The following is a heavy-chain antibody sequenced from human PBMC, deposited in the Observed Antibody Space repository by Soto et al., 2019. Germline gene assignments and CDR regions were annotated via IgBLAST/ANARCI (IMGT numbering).Heavy chain of an antibody. CDR2: IYHSGNN. D-gene: IGHD1-1*01. CDR1: GASISTNNW. V-gene: IGHV4-4*02. CDR3: ARGPSTNPYLDY. Sequence: QVQLQESGPGLVKPSGTLSLTCAVSGASISTNNWWTWVRQPPGKGLEWIGEIYHSGNNNYNPSLKSRVTISIDKSNNQFSLNLRSVTAADTAVYYCARGPSTNPYLDYWGQGTLVTVSS. J-gene: IGHJ4*02.